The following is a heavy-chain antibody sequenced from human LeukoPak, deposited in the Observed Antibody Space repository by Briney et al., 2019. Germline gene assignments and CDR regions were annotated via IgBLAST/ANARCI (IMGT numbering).Heavy chain of an antibody. CDR3: ARDLASSGWSPFDY. V-gene: IGHV3-7*01. D-gene: IGHD6-19*01. CDR1: GFTFSSYW. J-gene: IGHJ4*02. Sequence: GGSLRLSCAASGFTFSSYWMSWVRQAPGKGLEWVANIKQDGSEKYYVDSVKGRFTISRDNAKNSLYLQMNSLRAEDTAVYYCARDLASSGWSPFDYWGQGTLVTVSS. CDR2: IKQDGSEK.